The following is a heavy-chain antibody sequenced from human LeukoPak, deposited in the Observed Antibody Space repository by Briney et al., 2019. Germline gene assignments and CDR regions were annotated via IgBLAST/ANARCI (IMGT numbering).Heavy chain of an antibody. J-gene: IGHJ4*02. CDR3: ARDPSRGYAYGYGDY. D-gene: IGHD5-18*01. CDR2: IKQDGSEK. Sequence: GGSLRLSCAASGFTFSSYWMNWVRQPPGKGLEWVANIKQDGSEKYYVDSVKGRFTISRDNAKKSLYLQMNSLRAEDTGVYYCARDPSRGYAYGYGDYWGQGILVTVSS. CDR1: GFTFSSYW. V-gene: IGHV3-7*01.